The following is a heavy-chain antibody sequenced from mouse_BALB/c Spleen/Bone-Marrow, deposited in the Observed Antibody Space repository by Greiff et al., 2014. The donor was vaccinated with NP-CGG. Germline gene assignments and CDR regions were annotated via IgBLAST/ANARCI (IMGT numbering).Heavy chain of an antibody. Sequence: QVQLKESGAELVRPGTSVKGSCKASGYAFTNYLIEGGKQRPGQGLEWIGMINPGSGGTNYNEKFKGKATLTADKSSSTAYMQPSSLTSDDSAVYFCARRDGSYFDYWGQGTTLTVSS. CDR3: ARRDGSYFDY. J-gene: IGHJ2*01. CDR1: GYAFTNYL. V-gene: IGHV1-54*01. D-gene: IGHD3-3*01. CDR2: INPGSGGT.